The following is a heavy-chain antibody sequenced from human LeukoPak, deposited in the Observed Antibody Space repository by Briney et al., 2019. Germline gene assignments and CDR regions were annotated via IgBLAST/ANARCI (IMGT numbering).Heavy chain of an antibody. CDR1: GYTFTSYA. V-gene: IGHV1-2*02. CDR3: AKDKD. J-gene: IGHJ4*02. Sequence: GASVKVSCKASGYTFTSYAMNWVRQAPGQGLEWMGWINPDTGGPNYAQKFQGRVTMTRDTSISTVYLELSRLTSDDTAVYYCAKDKDWGQGTLVTVSS. CDR2: INPDTGGP.